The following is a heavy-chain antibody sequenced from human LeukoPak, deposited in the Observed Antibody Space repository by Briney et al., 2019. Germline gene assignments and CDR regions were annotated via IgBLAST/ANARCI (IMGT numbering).Heavy chain of an antibody. D-gene: IGHD4-23*01. CDR3: ARGPNSADDY. J-gene: IGHJ4*02. CDR2: INHSGGT. V-gene: IGHV4-34*01. CDR1: GGSFSGYY. Sequence: SETLSLTCAVYGGSFSGYYWSWIRQPPGKGLEWIGEINHSGGTNYNPSLKSRVTISVDTSKNQFSLKLSSVTAADTALYYCARGPNSADDYWGQGTLVTVSS.